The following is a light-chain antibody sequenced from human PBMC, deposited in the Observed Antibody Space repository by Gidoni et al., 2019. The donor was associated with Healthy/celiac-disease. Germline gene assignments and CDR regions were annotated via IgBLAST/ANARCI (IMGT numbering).Light chain of an antibody. Sequence: QSAMTQPASVSGSPGQSITIPCTGTSSDVGGYNYVAWYQQHPGKAPKLMIYDVSNRPSGVSTRFSGSKSGNTASLPISGLQAEDEADYYCSSSTRSSLLWVFGGGTTLTVL. CDR1: SSDVGGYNY. V-gene: IGLV2-14*03. CDR2: DVS. CDR3: SSSTRSSLLWV. J-gene: IGLJ3*02.